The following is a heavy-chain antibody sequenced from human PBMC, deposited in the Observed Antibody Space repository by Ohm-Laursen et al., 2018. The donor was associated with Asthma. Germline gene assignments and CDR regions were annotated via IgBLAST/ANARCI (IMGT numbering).Heavy chain of an antibody. J-gene: IGHJ4*02. Sequence: GSLRLSCAASGFTFSSYWMHWVRQAPGKGPVWVSRLNTDGSGTWYADSVKGRFTISRDNAKNTLYLQMNSLRAEDTAVYYSARARSGSSYDYWGQGTLVTVSS. V-gene: IGHV3-74*01. CDR3: ARARSGSSYDY. CDR2: LNTDGSGT. D-gene: IGHD1-26*01. CDR1: GFTFSSYW.